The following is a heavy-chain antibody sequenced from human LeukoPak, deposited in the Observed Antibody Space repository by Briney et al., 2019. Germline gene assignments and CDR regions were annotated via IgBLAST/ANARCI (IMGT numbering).Heavy chain of an antibody. J-gene: IGHJ6*02. CDR1: GGTFSSYA. D-gene: IGHD6-13*01. V-gene: IGHV1-69*04. Sequence: SVKVSCKASGGTFSSYAISWVRQAPGQGLEWMGRIIPILGIANYAQKFQGRVTITADKSTSTAYMELSSLRSEDTAVYYCARDHWIAPAGYYYYGMDVWGQGTTVTVSS. CDR2: IIPILGIA. CDR3: ARDHWIAPAGYYYYGMDV.